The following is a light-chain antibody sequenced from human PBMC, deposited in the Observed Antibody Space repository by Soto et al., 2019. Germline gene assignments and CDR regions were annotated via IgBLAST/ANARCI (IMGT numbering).Light chain of an antibody. Sequence: QSVLTEPASVSGSPGQSITISCTGTSSDVGGYNYVSWYQQHPGKAPKLMIYEVSNRPSGVSTRLSVSKSGNTASLTISGLKAEDEADYYCSSYTISTTLVFGTGTKVTV. J-gene: IGLJ1*01. CDR2: EVS. CDR1: SSDVGGYNY. CDR3: SSYTISTTLV. V-gene: IGLV2-14*01.